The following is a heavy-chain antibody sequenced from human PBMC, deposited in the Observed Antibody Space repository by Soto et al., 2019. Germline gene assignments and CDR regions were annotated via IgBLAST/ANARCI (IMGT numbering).Heavy chain of an antibody. J-gene: IGHJ4*02. D-gene: IGHD3-22*01. CDR3: ASTWGDSSGYYYGGY. V-gene: IGHV1-18*04. CDR1: GYTFTSYG. CDR2: ISAYNGNT. Sequence: WASVKVSCKASGYTFTSYGISWVRQAPGQGLEWMGWISAYNGNTNYAQKLQGRVTMTTDTSTSTAYMELRSLRSDDTAVYYCASTWGDSSGYYYGGYWGQGTLVTVSS.